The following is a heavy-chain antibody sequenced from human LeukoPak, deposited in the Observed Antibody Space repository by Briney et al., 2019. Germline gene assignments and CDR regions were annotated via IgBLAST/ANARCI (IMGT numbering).Heavy chain of an antibody. V-gene: IGHV1-69*02. J-gene: IGHJ4*02. D-gene: IGHD4-23*01. CDR3: ATRESYGGPNLDY. CDR1: GGTFSSYT. Sequence: SVKVSCKASGGTFSSYTISWVRQAPGQGLEWMGRIIPILGIANYAQKFQGRVTITADKSTSTAYMELSSLRSEDTAVYYCATRESYGGPNLDYWGQGTLVTVSS. CDR2: IIPILGIA.